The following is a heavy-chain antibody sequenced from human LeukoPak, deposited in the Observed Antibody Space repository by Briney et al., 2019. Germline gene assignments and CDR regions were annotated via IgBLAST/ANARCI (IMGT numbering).Heavy chain of an antibody. CDR1: GFSFRDYS. CDR3: ARVGYCSTSSCQRGFDY. CDR2: ISNTRTYI. V-gene: IGHV3-21*01. D-gene: IGHD2-2*01. J-gene: IGHJ4*02. Sequence: GGSLRLSCDASGFSFRDYSMNWVRQAPGKGLEWVSSISNTRTYIYYADSVKGRFTISRDNAKNSLYLQMNSLRAEDTAVYYCARVGYCSTSSCQRGFDYWGQGTLVTVSS.